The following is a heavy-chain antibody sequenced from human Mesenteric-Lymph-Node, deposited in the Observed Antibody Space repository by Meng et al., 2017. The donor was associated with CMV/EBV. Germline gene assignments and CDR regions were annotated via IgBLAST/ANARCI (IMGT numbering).Heavy chain of an antibody. CDR3: ARDPPLTYYYYGMDV. D-gene: IGHD3-9*01. V-gene: IGHV1-69*08. Sequence: SVKVSCKASGGTFSSYTITWVRQAPGQGLEWMGRIIPIRGTANYAQKFQGRVTITADTSTSTAYMELSSLRSEDTAVYYCARDPPLTYYYYGMDVWGQGTTVTVSS. J-gene: IGHJ6*02. CDR2: IIPIRGTA. CDR1: GGTFSSYT.